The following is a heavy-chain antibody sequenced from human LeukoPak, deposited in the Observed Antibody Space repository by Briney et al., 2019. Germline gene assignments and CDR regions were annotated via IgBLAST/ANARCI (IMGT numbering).Heavy chain of an antibody. D-gene: IGHD1-26*01. J-gene: IGHJ4*02. V-gene: IGHV4-59*01. CDR1: GGSISSYY. CDR2: IYYSGST. Sequence: SETLSLTCTVSGGSISSYYWSWIRQPPGKGLEWIGYIYYSGSTNYNPSLKSRVTISVDTSKNQFSLKLSSVTAADTAVYYCARGSLRVDYWGQGTLVTVSS. CDR3: ARGSLRVDY.